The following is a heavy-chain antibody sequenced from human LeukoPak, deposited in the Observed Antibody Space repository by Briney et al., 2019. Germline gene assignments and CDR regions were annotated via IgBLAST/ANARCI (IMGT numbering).Heavy chain of an antibody. J-gene: IGHJ4*02. CDR3: ATGPWAIAAAGTDY. V-gene: IGHV1-24*01. CDR2: FDPEDGET. Sequence: ASVKVSCKVSGYTLTELSMHWVRQAPGKGLEWMGGFDPEDGETIYAQKFQGRVTMTEDTSTDTAYKELSSLRSEDTAVYYCATGPWAIAAAGTDYWGQGTLVTVSS. CDR1: GYTLTELS. D-gene: IGHD6-13*01.